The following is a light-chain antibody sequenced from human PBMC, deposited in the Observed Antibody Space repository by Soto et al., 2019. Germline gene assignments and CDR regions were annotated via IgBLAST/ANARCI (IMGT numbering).Light chain of an antibody. J-gene: IGLJ1*01. CDR1: RSDVGGYNY. CDR2: EVT. V-gene: IGLV2-14*01. Sequence: QSALTQPASVSGSPGQSITISCTGTRSDVGGYNYVSWYQQFPGKAPKLMIYEVTNRPSGVSNRFSGSKSGNTASLIISGLQTEDEAGYYCSSYAGSSTPYVFGTGTKLTVL. CDR3: SSYAGSSTPYV.